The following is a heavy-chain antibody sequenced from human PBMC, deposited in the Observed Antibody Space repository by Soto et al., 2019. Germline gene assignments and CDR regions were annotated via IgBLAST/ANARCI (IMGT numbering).Heavy chain of an antibody. CDR2: IYPGDSDT. CDR1: GYSFTSYW. V-gene: IGHV5-51*01. D-gene: IGHD2-2*01. CDR3: ARRPHCSSTSCYLDYYYYGMDV. Sequence: GESLKISCKGSGYSFTSYWIGWVRQMPGKGLEWMGIIYPGDSDTRYSPSFQGQVTISADKSISTAYLQWSSLKASDTAMYYCARRPHCSSTSCYLDYYYYGMDVWGQGTTVTVSS. J-gene: IGHJ6*02.